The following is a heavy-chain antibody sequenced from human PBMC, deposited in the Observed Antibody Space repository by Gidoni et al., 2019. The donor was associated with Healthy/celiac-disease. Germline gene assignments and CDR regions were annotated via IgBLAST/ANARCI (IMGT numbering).Heavy chain of an antibody. CDR3: ARGVEMAPPSDL. CDR1: LRTFSSYA. J-gene: IGHJ2*01. Sequence: VQLLHSGAELKKPGSSVKVSCKASLRTFSSYAISWVRQAPGKGLEWMGGIIHIFGTANYAQKFQGRLTITADKSTSTAYMELSSLRSEDTAVYYCARGVEMAPPSDLWGRGTLVTVSS. D-gene: IGHD2-15*01. CDR2: IIHIFGTA. V-gene: IGHV1-69*06.